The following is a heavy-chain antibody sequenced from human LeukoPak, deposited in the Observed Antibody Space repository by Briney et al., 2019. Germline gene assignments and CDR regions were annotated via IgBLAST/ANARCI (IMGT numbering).Heavy chain of an antibody. Sequence: ASVKVSCKASGGTFSSYAISWVRQAPGQGLEWMGGIIPLFGTANYAQKFQGRVTITADESTSTAYMELSSLRSEDTAVYYCARGDIVVVPAAIGSGFDYWGQGTLVTVSS. CDR3: ARGDIVVVPAAIGSGFDY. V-gene: IGHV1-69*13. CDR1: GGTFSSYA. CDR2: IIPLFGTA. J-gene: IGHJ4*02. D-gene: IGHD2-2*01.